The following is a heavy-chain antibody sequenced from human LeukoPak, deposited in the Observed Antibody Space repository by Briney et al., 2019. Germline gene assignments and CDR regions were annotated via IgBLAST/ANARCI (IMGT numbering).Heavy chain of an antibody. Sequence: SETLSLTCSVSGVSISSYYWNWIRQPPGRGLEWIGYIYDSGSTNYNPSLKSRVTISVDTSKNQLSLKLSSVTAADTAVYYCARVERTWYWYFDLWGRGTLVTVSS. CDR2: IYDSGST. CDR3: ARVERTWYWYFDL. V-gene: IGHV4-59*01. J-gene: IGHJ2*01. D-gene: IGHD3/OR15-3a*01. CDR1: GVSISSYY.